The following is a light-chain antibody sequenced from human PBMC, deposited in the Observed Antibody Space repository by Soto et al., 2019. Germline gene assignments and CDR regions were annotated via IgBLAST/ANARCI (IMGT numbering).Light chain of an antibody. Sequence: IQMTQSPSSLSASVGDRVTITCRASQSILAYLNWYQVKPGKAPKLLIYSASSLQTGVSPRFSGSGSETDFTLIISGLQADDVGSYYCQQTYATAFSFGQGTNLE. CDR2: SAS. J-gene: IGKJ2*03. CDR1: QSILAY. V-gene: IGKV1-39*01. CDR3: QQTYATAFS.